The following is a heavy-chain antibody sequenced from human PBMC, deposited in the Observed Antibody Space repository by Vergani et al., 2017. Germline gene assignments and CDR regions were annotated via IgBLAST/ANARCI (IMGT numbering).Heavy chain of an antibody. CDR2: VNRPGST. Sequence: QVQLQQWGAGLLKPSETLSLTCDVSGVSLSGYSWTWIRQLPGRGLEWLGEVNRPGSTHYNPSLKSPVTISLDTSKSQFSLKMTSVIAADTAVYYCAGFGRLTSRLGNWGQGTRVTVSS. CDR1: GVSLSGYS. CDR3: AGFGRLTSRLGN. J-gene: IGHJ4*02. D-gene: IGHD3-3*01. V-gene: IGHV4-34*01.